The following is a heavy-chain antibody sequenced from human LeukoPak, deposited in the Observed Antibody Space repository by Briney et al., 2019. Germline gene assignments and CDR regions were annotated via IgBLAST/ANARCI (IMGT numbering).Heavy chain of an antibody. J-gene: IGHJ3*02. Sequence: SETLSLTCTVSGGSITSHHWSWIRQPPGKGLEWIAYVLDSVRTKDNPSLQSRLTLSADTSKNQFSLKLSSVTAADTAVYYCARDWSSGWSGDAFDIWGQGTMVTVSS. CDR2: VLDSVRT. CDR3: ARDWSSGWSGDAFDI. D-gene: IGHD6-19*01. CDR1: GGSITSHH. V-gene: IGHV4-59*11.